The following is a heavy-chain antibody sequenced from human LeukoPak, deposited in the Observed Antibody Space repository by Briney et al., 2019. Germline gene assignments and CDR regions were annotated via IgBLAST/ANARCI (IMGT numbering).Heavy chain of an antibody. J-gene: IGHJ4*02. V-gene: IGHV3-66*01. D-gene: IGHD5-12*01. CDR2: IYSGGST. Sequence: GGSLRLSCAASGFTVGSNYMSWVRQAPGKGLEWVSVIYSGGSTYYADSVKGRFTISRDNSKNTLYLQMNSLRAEDTAVYYCARERSGYDGSYYFDYWGQGTLVTVSS. CDR3: ARERSGYDGSYYFDY. CDR1: GFTVGSNY.